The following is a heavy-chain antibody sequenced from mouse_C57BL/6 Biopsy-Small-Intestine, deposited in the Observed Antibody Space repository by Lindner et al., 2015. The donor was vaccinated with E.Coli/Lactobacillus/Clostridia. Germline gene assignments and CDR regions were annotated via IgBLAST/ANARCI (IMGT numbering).Heavy chain of an antibody. V-gene: IGHV1-82*01. CDR2: IYPGDEST. D-gene: IGHD1-1*01. CDR1: GYTFKYSW. CDR3: TTRDFSAWFAY. J-gene: IGHJ3*01. Sequence: VQLQESGPELVKPGASVKISCKASGYTFKYSWMNWVKQRPGKGLEWIGRIYPGDESTNYNGDFKGKATLTADKSSSTAYMQLSSLTSEDTAVYYCTTRDFSAWFAYWGQGTLVTVSA.